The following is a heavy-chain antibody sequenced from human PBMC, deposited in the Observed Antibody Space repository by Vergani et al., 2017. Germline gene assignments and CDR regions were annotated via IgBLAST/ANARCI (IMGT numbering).Heavy chain of an antibody. V-gene: IGHV3-9*01. CDR3: ARDSYSYGLYYYYYYMDV. CDR1: GFTFDDYA. Sequence: EVQLVESGGGLVQPGRSLRLSCAASGFTFDDYAMHWVRQAPGKGLEWVSGISWNSGSIGYADSVKGRFTISRDNAKNSLYLQMNSLRAEDTALYYCARDSYSYGLYYYYYYMDVWGKGTTVTVSS. J-gene: IGHJ6*03. D-gene: IGHD5-18*01. CDR2: ISWNSGSI.